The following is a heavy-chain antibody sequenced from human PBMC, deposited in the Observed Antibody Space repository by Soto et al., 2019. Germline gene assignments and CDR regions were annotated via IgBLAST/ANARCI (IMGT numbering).Heavy chain of an antibody. D-gene: IGHD6-13*01. CDR2: INPNSGGT. CDR1: GYTFTGYY. V-gene: IGHV1-2*02. J-gene: IGHJ4*02. Sequence: ASVKVSCKASGYTFTGYYMYWVRQAPGQGLEWMGWINPNSGGTNYAQKLQGRVTMTRDTSISKAYMELSRMRSDDTAVYYCARAEVEYSSSWRPEIEYWGQGTLVPVSS. CDR3: ARAEVEYSSSWRPEIEY.